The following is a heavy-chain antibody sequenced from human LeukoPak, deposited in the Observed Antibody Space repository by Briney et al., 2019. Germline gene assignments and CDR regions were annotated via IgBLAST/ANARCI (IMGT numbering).Heavy chain of an antibody. V-gene: IGHV1-69*04. CDR1: GGTFSSYA. D-gene: IGHD6-13*01. CDR3: ARAPSSSWYFHYYGMDV. Sequence: ASVKVSCKASGGTFSSYAISWVRQAPGQGLEWMGRIIPILGIANYAQKFQGRVTITADKSTSTAYMELSSLRSEDTAVYYCARAPSSSWYFHYYGMDVWGQGTTVTVSS. CDR2: IIPILGIA. J-gene: IGHJ6*02.